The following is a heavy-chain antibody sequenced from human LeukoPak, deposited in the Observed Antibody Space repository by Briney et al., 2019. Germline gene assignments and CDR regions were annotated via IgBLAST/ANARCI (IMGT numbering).Heavy chain of an antibody. J-gene: IGHJ4*02. D-gene: IGHD3-10*02. V-gene: IGHV3-74*01. CDR1: GLSFSNYW. Sequence: GGSLRLSCAVSGLSFSNYWMHRVRQAPGKGLVWVARTNLHGTAVDYADPVKGRFTISRDNSKNMLFLQMNSLRVEDTAVYYCASAYTYVRLGDHWGQGTLVTVSP. CDR3: ASAYTYVRLGDH. CDR2: TNLHGTAV.